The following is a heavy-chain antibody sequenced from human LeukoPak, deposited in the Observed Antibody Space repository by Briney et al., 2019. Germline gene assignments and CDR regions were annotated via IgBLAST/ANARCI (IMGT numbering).Heavy chain of an antibody. D-gene: IGHD3-16*02. CDR2: ISYDGSNK. Sequence: GRSLRLSCAASGFTFSSYGTHWVRQAAGKGLEWVAVISYDGSNKYYADSVKGRFTISRDNSKNTLYLQMNSLRAEDTAVYYCANARLGELSLFDYWGQGTLVTVS. CDR1: GFTFSSYG. CDR3: ANARLGELSLFDY. V-gene: IGHV3-30*18. J-gene: IGHJ4*02.